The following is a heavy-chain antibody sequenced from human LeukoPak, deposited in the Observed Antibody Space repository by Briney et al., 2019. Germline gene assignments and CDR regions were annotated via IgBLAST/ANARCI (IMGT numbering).Heavy chain of an antibody. CDR2: MHYTGST. D-gene: IGHD6-13*01. V-gene: IGHV4-59*12. CDR1: GESMSGFY. Sequence: SETLSLTCTVSGESMSGFYWNWIRQPPGKGLEWIGYMHYTGSTNYNPSLKSRVTISIDTSKNQFSLKLSSVTAADTAVYYCARFRINQAGAWSYYYYMDVWGKGTTVTVSS. CDR3: ARFRINQAGAWSYYYYMDV. J-gene: IGHJ6*03.